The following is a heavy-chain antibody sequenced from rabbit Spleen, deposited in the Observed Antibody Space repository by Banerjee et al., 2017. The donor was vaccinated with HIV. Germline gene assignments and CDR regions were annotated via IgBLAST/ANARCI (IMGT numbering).Heavy chain of an antibody. CDR1: GFSFSSNYY. D-gene: IGHD8-1*01. Sequence: QSLEESGGDLVKPGASLTLTCTASGFSFSSNYYMCWVRQAPGKGLEWIACIYTGSSGSTYYASWATGRFTCSKTSSTTVTLQMTSLTAADTATYFCARDTGSSFSSYGMDLWGPGTLV. CDR2: IYTGSSGST. J-gene: IGHJ6*01. CDR3: ARDTGSSFSSYGMDL. V-gene: IGHV1S40*01.